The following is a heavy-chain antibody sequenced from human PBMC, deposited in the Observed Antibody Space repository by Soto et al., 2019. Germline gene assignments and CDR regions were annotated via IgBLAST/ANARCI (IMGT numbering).Heavy chain of an antibody. CDR3: VRGTTESGTAYDDVFDF. CDR2: INWGGSAV. Sequence: EVQLVESGGGLVQPGGSLRLACDASGFILNAYWMTWVRQAPGKGLEWVANINWGGSAVQSVDSVRGRFTTSRDNAKNSMYLQMTSLRDEDTAMYYCVRGTTESGTAYDDVFDFWGQGTKVTVSS. D-gene: IGHD1-1*01. CDR1: GFILNAYW. J-gene: IGHJ3*01. V-gene: IGHV3-7*03.